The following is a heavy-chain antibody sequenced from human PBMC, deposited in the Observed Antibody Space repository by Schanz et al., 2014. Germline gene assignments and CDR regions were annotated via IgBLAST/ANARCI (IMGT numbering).Heavy chain of an antibody. Sequence: EVQLLESGGGLVQPGGSLRLSCVASGFTFFGSFAMSWVRQAPGKGLEWVSGMSGSGSTADYADSVKGRFTISRDNSMNTLDLQMNSLRAEDTAIYYCAKDLAAVGVFDYWGQGSLVTVS. V-gene: IGHV3-23*01. J-gene: IGHJ4*02. D-gene: IGHD6-13*01. CDR1: GFTFFGSFA. CDR2: MSGSGSTA. CDR3: AKDLAAVGVFDY.